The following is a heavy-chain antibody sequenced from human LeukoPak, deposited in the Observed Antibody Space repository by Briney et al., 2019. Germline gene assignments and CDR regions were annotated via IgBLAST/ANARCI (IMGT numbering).Heavy chain of an antibody. CDR1: GYTFTTYA. D-gene: IGHD6-13*01. CDR3: GREAPSSSWSFDY. Sequence: ASVTVSCKASGYTFTTYALHWVRQAPGQRLEWMGWITAGNGNTKYSQKLQGRVTITGDKSTSTAYMELSSLTFEDTAVYYCGREAPSSSWSFDYWGQGTLVTVFS. CDR2: ITAGNGNT. V-gene: IGHV1-3*01. J-gene: IGHJ4*02.